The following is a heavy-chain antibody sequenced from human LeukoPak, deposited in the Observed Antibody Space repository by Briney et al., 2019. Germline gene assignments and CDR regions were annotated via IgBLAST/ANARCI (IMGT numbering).Heavy chain of an antibody. CDR1: GYTFTSYD. D-gene: IGHD6-6*01. V-gene: IGHV1-8*03. J-gene: IGHJ6*03. CDR2: MNPNSGNT. Sequence: GASVKVSCKASGYTFTSYDINWVRQATGQGLEWMGWMNPNSGNTGYAQTFQGRVTITRNTSISTAYMELSSLRSEDTAVYYCARGRGSSSSDYYYYMDVWGKGTTVTVSS. CDR3: ARGRGSSSSDYYYYMDV.